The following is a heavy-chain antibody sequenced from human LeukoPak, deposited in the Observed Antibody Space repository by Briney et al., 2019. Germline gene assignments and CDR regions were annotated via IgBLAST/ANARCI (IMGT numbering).Heavy chain of an antibody. Sequence: ASVKVSCKASGDTFSNYAISWVRQAPGQGLEWMGGIIPIFGTAKYAQKFQGRVTMTRDMSTSTDYMELSSLRSEDTAVYYCARDNSVEDTAWWFDPWGQGTLVTVSS. V-gene: IGHV1-69*05. CDR3: ARDNSVEDTAWWFDP. J-gene: IGHJ5*02. CDR1: GDTFSNYA. D-gene: IGHD4-23*01. CDR2: IIPIFGTA.